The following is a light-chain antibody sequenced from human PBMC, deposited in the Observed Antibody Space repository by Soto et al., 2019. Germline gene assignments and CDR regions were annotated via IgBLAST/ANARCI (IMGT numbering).Light chain of an antibody. CDR2: ATS. J-gene: IGKJ4*02. Sequence: ENVLTQSPGTLSLSPGERATLSCRASQNVISSYLAWYQQKPGQAPSLLVYATSSRAAGIPDRFSGSGSGTDVTLTIIRLEPEDFSVYYCQQYDSSQLTFGEGTKVEIK. CDR1: QNVISSY. V-gene: IGKV3-20*01. CDR3: QQYDSSQLT.